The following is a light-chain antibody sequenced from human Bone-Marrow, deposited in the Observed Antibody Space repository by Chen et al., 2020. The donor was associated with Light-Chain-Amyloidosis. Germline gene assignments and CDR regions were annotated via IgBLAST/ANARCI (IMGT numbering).Light chain of an antibody. V-gene: IGLV2-23*02. CDR1: SNDVGVYNL. Sequence: QSALTQPASVSGSPGQSITVHCAGTSNDVGVYNLVSWYQQHPGKAPKLMIYEVTKRPSGVSTRFSGSKSGNTASLTISGLQAEDEADYYCCSYQGCCNPYVFGTGTKVTVL. CDR2: EVT. CDR3: CSYQGCCNPYV. J-gene: IGLJ1*01.